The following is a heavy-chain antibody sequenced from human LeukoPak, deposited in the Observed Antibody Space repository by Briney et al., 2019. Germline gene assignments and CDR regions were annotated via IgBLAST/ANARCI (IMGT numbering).Heavy chain of an antibody. CDR2: INPNSGAT. D-gene: IGHD3-10*01. CDR3: ARDSRVTNGDY. J-gene: IGHJ4*02. V-gene: IGHV1-2*02. CDR1: GYTFTGYY. Sequence: ASVKVSCKASGYTFTGYYMHWVRQAPGRGLEWMGWINPNSGATKYAQKFQGRVTMTRDTSITTAYMELSSLRSDDTAVYYCARDSRVTNGDYWGQGTLVTVSS.